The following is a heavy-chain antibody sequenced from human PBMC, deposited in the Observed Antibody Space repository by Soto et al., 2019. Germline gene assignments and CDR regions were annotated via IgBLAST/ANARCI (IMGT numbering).Heavy chain of an antibody. Sequence: GGSLRLSCAASGFTFSSYWMSWVRQAPGKGLEWVANIKQDGSEKYYVDSVKGRFTISRDNAKNSLYMQMNSLRAEDTAVYYCARDATLGSTGGMDVWGQGTTVTVSS. V-gene: IGHV3-7*01. CDR3: ARDATLGSTGGMDV. CDR1: GFTFSSYW. J-gene: IGHJ6*02. CDR2: IKQDGSEK. D-gene: IGHD2-2*01.